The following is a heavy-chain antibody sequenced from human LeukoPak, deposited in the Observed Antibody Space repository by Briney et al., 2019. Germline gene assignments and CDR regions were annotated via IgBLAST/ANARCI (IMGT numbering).Heavy chain of an antibody. Sequence: KTGGSLRLSCAASGFTFSSFSMNWVRQSPEKGLEWVSSITAGSSHIFYGDSMKGRFTISRDNAKNSLYLQMNSLRADDSAVYYCARDPNSKIGAFDLWGQGTMVTVSS. CDR3: ARDPNSKIGAFDL. D-gene: IGHD2/OR15-2a*01. CDR2: ITAGSSHI. J-gene: IGHJ3*01. CDR1: GFTFSSFS. V-gene: IGHV3-21*01.